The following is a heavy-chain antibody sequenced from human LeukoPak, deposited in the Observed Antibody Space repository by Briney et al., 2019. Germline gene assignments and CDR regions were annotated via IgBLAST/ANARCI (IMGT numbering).Heavy chain of an antibody. V-gene: IGHV4-59*08. CDR3: ARQAPEQWLVTGYYGMDV. D-gene: IGHD6-19*01. CDR1: GGSISSYY. Sequence: PSETLSLTCTVSGGSISSYYWSWIRQPPGKGLEWIGYIYYSGSTNYNPSLKSRVTISVDTSKNQFSLKLSSVTAADTAVYYCARQAPEQWLVTGYYGMDVWGQGTTVTVSS. CDR2: IYYSGST. J-gene: IGHJ6*02.